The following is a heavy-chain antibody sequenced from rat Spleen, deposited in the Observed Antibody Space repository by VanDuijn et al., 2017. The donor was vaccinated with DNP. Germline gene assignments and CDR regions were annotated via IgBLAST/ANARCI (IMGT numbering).Heavy chain of an antibody. CDR3: TRQYYYSGDDNWFAY. CDR2: ISTSDSRT. CDR1: GFTFNNYY. Sequence: EVQLVESGGGLVQPGRSLKLSCVASGFTFNNYYMAWVRQAPKKGLEWVATISTSDSRTYYPDSVRGRFTISRDNAKSSLYLQMNSLKSEDTATYYCTRQYYYSGDDNWFAYWGQGTLVTVSS. V-gene: IGHV5-25*01. D-gene: IGHD1-1*01. J-gene: IGHJ3*01.